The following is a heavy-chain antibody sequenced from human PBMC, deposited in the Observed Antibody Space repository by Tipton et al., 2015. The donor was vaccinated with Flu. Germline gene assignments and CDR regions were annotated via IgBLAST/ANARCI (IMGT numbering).Heavy chain of an antibody. CDR2: IYYSGSA. V-gene: IGHV4-39*01. D-gene: IGHD5-12*01. J-gene: IGHJ6*03. CDR1: GDTISTDLHY. Sequence: TLSLTCTVSGDTISTDLHYWGWTRQAPGKGLEWIGGIYYSGSAFYSPSLKSRVSMSVDTSKNQFSLRLTSVNAADTAVYYCGRHPLRDYYMDVWGQGTAVTVSS. CDR3: GRHPLRDYYMDV.